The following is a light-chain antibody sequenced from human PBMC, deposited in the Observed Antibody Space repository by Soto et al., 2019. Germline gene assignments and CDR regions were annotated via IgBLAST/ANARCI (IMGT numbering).Light chain of an antibody. CDR3: FSYTSSGTYV. CDR2: EVS. CDR1: SSDVGNYKY. Sequence: QSVLTQPASVSGSPGQSITISCTGTSSDVGNYKYVSWYQQHPGKAPKLMIYEVSNRPSGVSNRFSGSKSGNTASLTIPGLQAEDETDYYCFSYTSSGTYVFGTGTKV. J-gene: IGLJ1*01. V-gene: IGLV2-14*01.